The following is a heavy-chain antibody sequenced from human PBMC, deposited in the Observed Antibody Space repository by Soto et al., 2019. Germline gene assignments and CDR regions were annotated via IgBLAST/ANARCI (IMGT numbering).Heavy chain of an antibody. CDR2: ISSSSSYI. CDR1: GFTFSSYS. V-gene: IGHV3-21*01. Sequence: GGSLRLSCAASGFTFSSYSMNWVRQAPGKGLEWVSSISSSSSYIYYADSVKGRFTISRDNAKNSLYLQMNSLRAEDTAVYYCAREYCSSTSCYEELYYYYYMDVWGKGTTVTVSS. J-gene: IGHJ6*03. D-gene: IGHD2-2*01. CDR3: AREYCSSTSCYEELYYYYYMDV.